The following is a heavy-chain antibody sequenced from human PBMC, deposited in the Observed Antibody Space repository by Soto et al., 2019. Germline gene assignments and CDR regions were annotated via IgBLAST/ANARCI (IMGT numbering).Heavy chain of an antibody. CDR1: GFRLSSYT. Sequence: EVQLVESGGGLVEAGGSLTLSCAAYGFRLSSYTMDWFRQAPGKGLQWVSSISITGSYIYYADSVKGRFAISRDNAQNSLYLYMNSLRAEDTAVYYCARGAIRGYSYGHSDYWGQGTLVTVSS. D-gene: IGHD5-18*01. CDR2: ISITGSYI. CDR3: ARGAIRGYSYGHSDY. J-gene: IGHJ4*02. V-gene: IGHV3-21*02.